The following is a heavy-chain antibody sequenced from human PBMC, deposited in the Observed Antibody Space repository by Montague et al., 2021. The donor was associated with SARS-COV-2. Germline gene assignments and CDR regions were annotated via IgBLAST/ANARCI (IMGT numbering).Heavy chain of an antibody. V-gene: IGHV6-1*01. J-gene: IGHJ4*02. D-gene: IGHD5-24*01. CDR1: GDSVSSNSAA. CDR3: LQGYYFDS. Sequence: CAISGDSVSSNSAAWNWIRQSPSRGLEWLGRTYYRSKWYNDYAVSMKSRITIDADTSKNHFSLQLKPMTPEDTAVYYCLQGYYFDSWGQGTLVTVSS. CDR2: TYYRSKWYN.